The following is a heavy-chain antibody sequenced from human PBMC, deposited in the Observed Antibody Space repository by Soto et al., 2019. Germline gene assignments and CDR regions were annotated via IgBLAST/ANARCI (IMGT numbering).Heavy chain of an antibody. Sequence: GGSLRLSCAASGFTFSSYAMSWVRQAPGKGLEWVSAISGSGGSTYYADSVKGRFTISRDNSKNTLYLQMNSLRAEDTAVYYCAKDLIDYDILTGPYYFDYWGQGTLVTVSS. CDR2: ISGSGGST. V-gene: IGHV3-23*01. CDR1: GFTFSSYA. D-gene: IGHD3-9*01. CDR3: AKDLIDYDILTGPYYFDY. J-gene: IGHJ4*02.